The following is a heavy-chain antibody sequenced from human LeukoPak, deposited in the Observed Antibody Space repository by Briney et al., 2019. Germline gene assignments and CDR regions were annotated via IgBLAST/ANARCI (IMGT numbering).Heavy chain of an antibody. J-gene: IGHJ5*02. Sequence: GGSLRLSCAASGFTFSSYAMHWVRQAPGKGLEYVSAISSNGGSTYYANSVKGRFTISRDNSKNTLYLQMGSLRAEDMAVYYCARSTYYDFWSGPVGFDPWGQGTLVTVSS. CDR3: ARSTYYDFWSGPVGFDP. CDR1: GFTFSSYA. D-gene: IGHD3-3*01. V-gene: IGHV3-64*01. CDR2: ISSNGGST.